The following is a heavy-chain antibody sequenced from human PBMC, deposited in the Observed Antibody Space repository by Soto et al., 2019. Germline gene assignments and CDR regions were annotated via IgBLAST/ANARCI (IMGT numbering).Heavy chain of an antibody. Sequence: SVKVSCKASGGTFSSYAISWVRPAPGQGLEWMGGIIPIFGTANYAQKFQGRVTITADESTSTAYMELSSLRSEDTAVYYCARAKYYYDSSGYYYEVAHFDYWGQGTLVTVSS. D-gene: IGHD3-22*01. CDR2: IIPIFGTA. V-gene: IGHV1-69*13. CDR3: ARAKYYYDSSGYYYEVAHFDY. J-gene: IGHJ4*02. CDR1: GGTFSSYA.